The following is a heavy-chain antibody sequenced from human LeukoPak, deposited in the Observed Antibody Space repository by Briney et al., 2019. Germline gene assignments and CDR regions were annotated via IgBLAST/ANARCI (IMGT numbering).Heavy chain of an antibody. CDR1: GYTFTSYD. V-gene: IGHV1-8*01. CDR2: MNPNSGNT. Sequence: ASVKVSCKASGYTFTSYDINWVRQATGQGLEWMGWMNPNSGNTGYAQKFQGRVTMTRNTSISTAYMELSSLRSEDTAVYYCASRVGVWGSYRYLLGYWGQGTLVTVSS. D-gene: IGHD3-16*02. CDR3: ASRVGVWGSYRYLLGY. J-gene: IGHJ4*02.